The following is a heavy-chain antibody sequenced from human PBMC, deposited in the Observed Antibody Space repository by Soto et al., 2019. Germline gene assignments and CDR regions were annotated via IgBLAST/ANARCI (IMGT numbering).Heavy chain of an antibody. D-gene: IGHD2-2*01. V-gene: IGHV1-18*04. J-gene: IGHJ5*02. CDR1: GYTFTNHG. CDR3: ATDSTGPSVTTRSCPRGGWFDP. CDR2: INPYNGNT. Sequence: QLQLVQSGAEVKKPGASVKVSCKASGYTFTNHGISWVRQAPGQGLEWMGWINPYNGNTYYGQKFQGRVTMTTDTSTSTADMELTSLGSDDTAVYYCATDSTGPSVTTRSCPRGGWFDPWGQGTLLTVSS.